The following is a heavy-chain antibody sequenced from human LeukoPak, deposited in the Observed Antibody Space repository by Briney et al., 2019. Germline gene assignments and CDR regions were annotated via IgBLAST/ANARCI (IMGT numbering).Heavy chain of an antibody. D-gene: IGHD2-2*01. V-gene: IGHV4-30-4*08. CDR1: GGSISSGDYY. CDR3: ARVIVVVPAARIRHGAFDI. Sequence: PSETLSLTCTVSGGSISSGDYYWSWIRQPPGKGLEWTGYIYYSGSTYYNPSLKSRVTISVDTSKNQFSLKLSSVTAADTAVYYCARVIVVVPAARIRHGAFDIWGQGTMVTVSS. J-gene: IGHJ3*02. CDR2: IYYSGST.